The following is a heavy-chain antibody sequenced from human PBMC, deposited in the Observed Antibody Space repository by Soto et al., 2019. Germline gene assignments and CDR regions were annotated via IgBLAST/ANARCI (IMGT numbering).Heavy chain of an antibody. V-gene: IGHV4-61*05. D-gene: IGHD3-3*01. J-gene: IGHJ5*02. CDR1: GGSISSSSYY. CDR3: ARGVEWQLDFNWFDP. Sequence: SETLSLTCTVSGGSISSSSYYWGWIRQPPGKGLEWIGYIYYSGSTNYNPSLKSRVTISVDTSKNQFSLKLSSVTAADTAVYYCARGVEWQLDFNWFDPWGQGTLVTVSS. CDR2: IYYSGST.